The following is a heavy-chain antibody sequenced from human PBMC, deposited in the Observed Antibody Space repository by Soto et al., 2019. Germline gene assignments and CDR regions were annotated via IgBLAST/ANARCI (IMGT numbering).Heavy chain of an antibody. CDR2: IYNDGST. V-gene: IGHV4-30-4*08. J-gene: IGHJ4*02. CDR3: ARATGTLRSRNCDY. Sequence: SETLSLTCTVSGAAVSNGDYRWNWIRQPPGKGLEWIGDIYNDGSTHYNPSLKSRVTISVDTSRNQFPLRLSSVTAADTAVYYCARATGTLRSRNCDYWGQGSLVTVSS. D-gene: IGHD1-1*01. CDR1: GAAVSNGDYR.